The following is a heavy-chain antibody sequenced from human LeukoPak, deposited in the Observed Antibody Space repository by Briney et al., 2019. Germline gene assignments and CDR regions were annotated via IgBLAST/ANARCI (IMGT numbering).Heavy chain of an antibody. J-gene: IGHJ4*02. CDR1: GYTFTNYW. V-gene: IGHV5-51*01. CDR2: IYPGDSDT. Sequence: GDSLKISCKGYGYTFTNYWIAWVRQMPGTGLECLGIIYPGDSDTRYSPSFQGQVTISADKSISTAYLQRSSLKASDTAIYYCAKHRGGVGGHYWVQGTPVTVSS. D-gene: IGHD3-16*01. CDR3: AKHRGGVGGHY.